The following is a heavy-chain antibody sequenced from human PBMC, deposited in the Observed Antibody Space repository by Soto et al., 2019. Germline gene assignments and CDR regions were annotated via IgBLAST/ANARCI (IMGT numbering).Heavy chain of an antibody. CDR3: ARDHGGGGLTLEY. CDR2: ISNSGRIT. V-gene: IGHV3-11*01. Sequence: QVHLEESGGGLVKPGGSLRLSCTASGFIFSDYYMSWIRQAPGKGLEWVSDISNSGRITHHEDSVEGRFTISRDNAKDSLYLQMNSLIPEDSAIYYCARDHGGGGLTLEYWGQGTLVTVSS. CDR1: GFIFSDYY. D-gene: IGHD3-16*01. J-gene: IGHJ4*02.